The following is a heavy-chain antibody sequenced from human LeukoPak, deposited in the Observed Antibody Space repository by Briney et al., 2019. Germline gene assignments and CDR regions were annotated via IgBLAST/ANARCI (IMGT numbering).Heavy chain of an antibody. CDR2: IYYSGST. J-gene: IGHJ6*02. V-gene: IGHV4-61*05. CDR3: ARLARRSSSWTGMDV. D-gene: IGHD6-13*01. Sequence: SETLSLTCTVSGGSISSGGYYWSWIRQPPGKGLEWIGYIYYSGSTNYNPSLKSRVTISVDKSKNQFSLKLSSVTAADTAVYYCARLARRSSSWTGMDVWGQGTTVAVSS. CDR1: GGSISSGGYY.